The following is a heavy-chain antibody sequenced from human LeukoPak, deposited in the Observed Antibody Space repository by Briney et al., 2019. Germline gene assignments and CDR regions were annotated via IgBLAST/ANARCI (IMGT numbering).Heavy chain of an antibody. D-gene: IGHD5-12*01. Sequence: GGSLRLSCAASGFTFSSSGMHWVRQAPGKRLEWVAFISYDGSNRYYADSVKGRFTISRDNSKNTLYLQMNSLRAEDTAVYYCAKETRGSYSDYWGQGTLVTVSS. CDR1: GFTFSSSG. CDR3: AKETRGSYSDY. J-gene: IGHJ4*02. V-gene: IGHV3-30*02. CDR2: ISYDGSNR.